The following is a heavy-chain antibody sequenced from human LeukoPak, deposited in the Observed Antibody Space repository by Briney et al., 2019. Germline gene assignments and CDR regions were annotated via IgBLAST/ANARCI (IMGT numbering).Heavy chain of an antibody. CDR2: ITHSGRTI. CDR1: GFIFSDYN. J-gene: IGHJ4*02. CDR3: ARPSSGAYDY. Sequence: GESLRLSCAASGFIFSDYNMHWVRQAPGKGLEWVSYITHSGRTISYADSVKGRFTISRDNARNSLYLQMNSLRDDDTAVYFCARPSSGAYDYWGQGTLVTVSS. D-gene: IGHD1-26*01. V-gene: IGHV3-48*02.